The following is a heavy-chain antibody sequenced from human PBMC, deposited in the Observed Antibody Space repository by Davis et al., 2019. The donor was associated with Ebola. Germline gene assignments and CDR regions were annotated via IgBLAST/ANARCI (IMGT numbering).Heavy chain of an antibody. CDR1: GGSISSYY. CDR2: IYYSGST. J-gene: IGHJ5*02. CDR3: AAMIVVVTGWFDP. D-gene: IGHD3-22*01. V-gene: IGHV4-59*01. Sequence: PSETLSLTCAVYGGSISSYYWSWIRQPPGKGLEWIGYIYYSGSTNYNPSLKSRVTISVDTSKNQFSLKLSSVTAADTAVYYCAAMIVVVTGWFDPWGQGTLVTVSS.